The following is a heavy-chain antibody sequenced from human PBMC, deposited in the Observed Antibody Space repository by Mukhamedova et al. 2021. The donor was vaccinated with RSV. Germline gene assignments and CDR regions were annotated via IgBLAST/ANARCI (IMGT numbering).Heavy chain of an antibody. D-gene: IGHD1-26*01. J-gene: IGHJ4*02. CDR2: AT. V-gene: IGHV3-15*01. CDR3: TTGTGSYYPY. Sequence: ATDYAAPVKGRFTISRDDSKNTLYLQMNSLKTEDTAVYYCTTGTGSYYPYWGQGTLVTVSS.